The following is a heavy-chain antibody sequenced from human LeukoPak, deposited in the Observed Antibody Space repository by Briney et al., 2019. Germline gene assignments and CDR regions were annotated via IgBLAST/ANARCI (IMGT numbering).Heavy chain of an antibody. CDR3: ARQKCTSTSCLTKNAFDI. CDR2: IYTSGST. Sequence: SETLSLTCTVSGSISSYYWSWIRQPPGKGLEWIGYIYTSGSTNYNPSLKSRVTISVDTSKNQFSLDLSSVTAAGTAVYYCARQKCTSTSCLTKNAFDIRGQGTMVTVSS. D-gene: IGHD2-2*01. J-gene: IGHJ3*02. V-gene: IGHV4-4*09. CDR1: GSISSYY.